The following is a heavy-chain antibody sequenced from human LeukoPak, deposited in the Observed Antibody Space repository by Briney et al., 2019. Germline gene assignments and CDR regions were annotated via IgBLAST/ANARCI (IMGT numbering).Heavy chain of an antibody. Sequence: GRSLRLSCAASGFTFSSYGMHWVRQAPGKGLEWVAVISYDGSNKYYADSVKGRFTISRDNSKNTLYLQMNSLRAEDTAVYYCAPLRFLEWFNQGYYYGVDVWGQGTTVTVS. CDR3: APLRFLEWFNQGYYYGVDV. J-gene: IGHJ6*02. CDR1: GFTFSSYG. V-gene: IGHV3-30*03. CDR2: ISYDGSNK. D-gene: IGHD3-3*01.